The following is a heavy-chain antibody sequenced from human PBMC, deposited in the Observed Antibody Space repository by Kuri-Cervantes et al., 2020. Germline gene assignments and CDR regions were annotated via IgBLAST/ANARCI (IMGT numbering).Heavy chain of an antibody. V-gene: IGHV3-23*01. J-gene: IGHJ3*02. CDR1: GFFFISYV. CDR3: AKGHYYDSGGAPGDAFDI. Sequence: GESLKISCAASGFFFISYVMTWVRQAPGKGLEWVASIGFNAGSTYYADSVKGRFTISRDNSKNTLYLQMNSLRAEDTALYYCAKGHYYDSGGAPGDAFDIWGQGTMVTVSS. D-gene: IGHD3-22*01. CDR2: IGFNAGST.